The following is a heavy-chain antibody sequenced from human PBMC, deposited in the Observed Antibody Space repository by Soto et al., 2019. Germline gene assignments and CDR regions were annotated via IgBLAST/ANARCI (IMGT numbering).Heavy chain of an antibody. D-gene: IGHD6-19*01. J-gene: IGHJ6*02. Sequence: VQLVESGGGVVQPGRSLRLSCAASGFTFSSYAMHWVRQAPGKGLEWVAVISYDGSNKYYADSVKGRFTISRDNSKNTLYLQMNSLRAEDTAVYYCARDGSGPQLSHPIYYGMDVWGQGTTVTVSS. V-gene: IGHV3-30-3*01. CDR2: ISYDGSNK. CDR3: ARDGSGPQLSHPIYYGMDV. CDR1: GFTFSSYA.